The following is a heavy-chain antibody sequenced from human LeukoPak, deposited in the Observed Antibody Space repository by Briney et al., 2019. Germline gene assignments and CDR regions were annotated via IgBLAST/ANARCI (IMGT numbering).Heavy chain of an antibody. CDR3: ARETTGTTFAAGFDP. CDR1: GGTFSSYA. J-gene: IGHJ5*02. D-gene: IGHD1-7*01. V-gene: IGHV1-69*05. CDR2: IIPIFGTA. Sequence: ASVNVSCKASGGTFSSYAISWVRQAPGQGLEWMGGIIPIFGTANYAQKFQGRVTITTDESTSTAYMVLSSLRSEDTAVYYCARETTGTTFAAGFDPWGQGTLVTVSS.